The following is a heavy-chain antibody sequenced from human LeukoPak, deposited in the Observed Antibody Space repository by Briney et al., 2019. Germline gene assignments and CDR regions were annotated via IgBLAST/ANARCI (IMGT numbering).Heavy chain of an antibody. D-gene: IGHD3-10*01. CDR2: IDPSDSYT. J-gene: IGHJ4*02. Sequence: PGESLRISCKGSGYSFTSYWISWVRQMPGKGLEWMGRIDPSDSYTNYSPSFQGHVTISADKSISTAYLQWSSLKASDTAMYYCARHHHLTVLLWFGELDYWGQGTLVTVSS. V-gene: IGHV5-10-1*01. CDR1: GYSFTSYW. CDR3: ARHHHLTVLLWFGELDY.